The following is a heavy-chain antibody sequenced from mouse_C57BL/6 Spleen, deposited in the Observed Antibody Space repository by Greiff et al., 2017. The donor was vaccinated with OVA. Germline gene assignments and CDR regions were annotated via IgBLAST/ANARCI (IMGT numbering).Heavy chain of an antibody. D-gene: IGHD1-1*01. CDR1: GYAFSSSW. V-gene: IGHV1-82*01. J-gene: IGHJ1*03. CDR2: IYPGDGDT. CDR3: ARDYGSSSYWYFDV. Sequence: QVQLKESGPELVKPGASVKISCKASGYAFSSSWMNWVKQRPGKGLEWIGRIYPGDGDTNYNGKFKGKATLTADKSSSTAYMQLSSLTSEDSAVYVCARDYGSSSYWYFDVWGTGTTVTVSS.